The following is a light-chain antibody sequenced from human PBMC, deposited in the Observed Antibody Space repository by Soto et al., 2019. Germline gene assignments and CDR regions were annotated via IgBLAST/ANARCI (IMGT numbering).Light chain of an antibody. J-gene: IGKJ5*01. Sequence: AIQLTQSPSSLSASVGDRVTITCRASQGISSALAWYQQKPGKAPKLLIYDASSLESGVPSRFSGSGSGTDFTRTISSLQPEDFAPYYCQQFNSYPLTFGQGTRLESK. CDR2: DAS. CDR1: QGISSA. V-gene: IGKV1-13*02. CDR3: QQFNSYPLT.